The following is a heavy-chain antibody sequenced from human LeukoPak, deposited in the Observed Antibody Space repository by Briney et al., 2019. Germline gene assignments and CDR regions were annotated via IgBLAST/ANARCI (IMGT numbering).Heavy chain of an antibody. Sequence: GGSLRLSCAASGFTFSSYAMSWVRQAPGKGLEWVSAISGSGGSTYYADSVKGRFTISRDNSKNTLYLQMNSLRAEDTAVNYCAKGVVVVPAAIDYWGQGTLVTVSS. D-gene: IGHD2-2*01. J-gene: IGHJ4*02. CDR1: GFTFSSYA. CDR2: ISGSGGST. CDR3: AKGVVVVPAAIDY. V-gene: IGHV3-23*01.